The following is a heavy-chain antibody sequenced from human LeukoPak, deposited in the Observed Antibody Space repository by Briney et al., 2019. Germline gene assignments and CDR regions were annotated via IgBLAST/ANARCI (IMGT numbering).Heavy chain of an antibody. CDR3: ARGVRYCSSTSCYSNNWFDP. V-gene: IGHV5-51*01. CDR1: GYSFTSYW. D-gene: IGHD2-2*01. J-gene: IGHJ5*02. Sequence: PGESPKISCKGSGYSFTSYWIGWVRQMPGKGLEWMGIIYPGDSDTRYSPSFQGQVTISADKSISTAYLQWSSLKASDTAMYYCARGVRYCSSTSCYSNNWFDPWGQGTLVTVSS. CDR2: IYPGDSDT.